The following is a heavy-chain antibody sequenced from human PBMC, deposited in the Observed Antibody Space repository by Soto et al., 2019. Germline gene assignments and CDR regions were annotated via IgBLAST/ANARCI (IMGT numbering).Heavy chain of an antibody. J-gene: IGHJ6*02. CDR3: ARWGGSSGYTYYYYYYGMDV. CDR2: IYHSGST. Sequence: SETLSLTCAVSGYSISSGYYWGCIRQPPGKGLEWIGSIYHSGSTYYNPSLKSRVTISVDTSKNQFSLKLSSVTAADTAVYYCARWGGSSGYTYYYYYYGMDVWGQGTTVTVSS. V-gene: IGHV4-38-2*01. D-gene: IGHD3-22*01. CDR1: GYSISSGYY.